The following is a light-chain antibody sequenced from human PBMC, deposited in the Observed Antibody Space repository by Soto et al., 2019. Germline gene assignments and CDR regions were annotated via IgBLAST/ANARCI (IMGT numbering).Light chain of an antibody. V-gene: IGKV1-6*01. CDR2: ASS. CDR3: LQHYNYPPT. Sequence: IHMTHSPSSLSASVLCRVTITCLAIQGIRNDLWWYQQKPGKAPKLLIYASSSLQSGVPSRFSGSGSGRDFTLTISSLQPEDFATYYCLQHYNYPPTFGQGTKVDNK. CDR1: QGIRND. J-gene: IGKJ1*01.